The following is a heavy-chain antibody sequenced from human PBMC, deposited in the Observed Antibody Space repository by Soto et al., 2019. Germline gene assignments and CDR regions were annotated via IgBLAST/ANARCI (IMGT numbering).Heavy chain of an antibody. D-gene: IGHD3-3*01. CDR3: AKDLSAIFGVVGGFDP. Sequence: GGSLRLSCAASGFTFSSYAMSWVRQAPGKGLEWVSAISGSGGSTYYADSVKGRFTVSRDNSKNTLYLQMNSLRAEDTAVYYCAKDLSAIFGVVGGFDPWGQGTLVTVSS. J-gene: IGHJ5*02. V-gene: IGHV3-23*01. CDR1: GFTFSSYA. CDR2: ISGSGGST.